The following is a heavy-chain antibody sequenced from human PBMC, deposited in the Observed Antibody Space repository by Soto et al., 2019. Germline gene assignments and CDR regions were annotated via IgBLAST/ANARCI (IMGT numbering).Heavy chain of an antibody. J-gene: IGHJ4*02. V-gene: IGHV3-33*01. CDR1: KSIYIGYG. Sequence: HPACSVRNSVAAAKSIYIGYGMLSDSQAPGKGLEWVAVIRFDGSDINYADSVMGRFTISRDNSKNTLYLQMNSLRVEDTAVYYCARDGVGSTFFWGFIDYWCQGTLVTVSS. CDR3: ARDGVGSTFFWGFIDY. CDR2: IRFDGSDI. D-gene: IGHD3-10*01.